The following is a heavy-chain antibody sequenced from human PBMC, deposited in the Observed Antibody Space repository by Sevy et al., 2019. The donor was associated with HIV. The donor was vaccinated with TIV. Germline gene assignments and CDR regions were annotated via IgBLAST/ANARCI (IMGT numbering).Heavy chain of an antibody. J-gene: IGHJ6*02. D-gene: IGHD3-3*01. Sequence: SETLSLTCAVYGGSFSGYYWSWIRQPPGKGLEWIGEINHSGSTNYNPSLKSRVTISVDTSKNQFSLKLSSVTAADTALYYCARGPNIYDFWSGYYYYYYGMDVWGQGTTVTVSS. CDR3: ARGPNIYDFWSGYYYYYYGMDV. V-gene: IGHV4-34*01. CDR1: GGSFSGYY. CDR2: INHSGST.